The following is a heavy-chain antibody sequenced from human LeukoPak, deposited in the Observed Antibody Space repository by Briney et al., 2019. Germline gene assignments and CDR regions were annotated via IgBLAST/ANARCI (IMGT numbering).Heavy chain of an antibody. CDR3: ARDRYFDWPRAADY. CDR1: GFTFSSYS. D-gene: IGHD3-9*01. V-gene: IGHV3-21*01. Sequence: GGSLRLSCAASGFTFSSYSMNWVRQAPGKGLEWVSSISSSSSYIYYADSVKGRFTNSRDNAKNSLYLQMNSLRAEDTAVYYCARDRYFDWPRAADYWGQGTLVSVSS. CDR2: ISSSSSYI. J-gene: IGHJ4*02.